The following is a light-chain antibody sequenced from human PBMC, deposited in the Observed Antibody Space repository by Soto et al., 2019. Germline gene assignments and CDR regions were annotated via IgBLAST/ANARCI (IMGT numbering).Light chain of an antibody. CDR3: QQYNDWPPKIT. V-gene: IGKV3-15*01. CDR2: GAS. Sequence: VLTQSPGTLSLSTGERATLSCRTSRTVSSTSLAWYQQKPGQAPRLLIYGASTRATGIPARFSGSGSGTEFTLTISSLQSEDFPVYYCQQYNDWPPKITFGQGTRLEIK. CDR1: RTVSST. J-gene: IGKJ5*01.